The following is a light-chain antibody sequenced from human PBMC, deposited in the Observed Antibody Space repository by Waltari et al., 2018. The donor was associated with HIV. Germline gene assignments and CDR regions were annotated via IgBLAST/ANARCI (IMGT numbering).Light chain of an antibody. CDR3: QQYEKWPPLT. V-gene: IGKV3-15*01. CDR1: QSVGNN. CDR2: RVS. J-gene: IGKJ4*01. Sequence: EIVMTQSPVTLSASLGERVTLSCRASQSVGNNLAWYQQRPVQAPGVLIYRVSTRAAGVPARFSGSGSGTDFTLTISSLQSEDYAVYFCQQYEKWPPLTFGGGTKV.